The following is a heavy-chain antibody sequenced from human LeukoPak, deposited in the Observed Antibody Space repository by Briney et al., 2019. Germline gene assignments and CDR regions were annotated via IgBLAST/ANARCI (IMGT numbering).Heavy chain of an antibody. Sequence: ASAKVSCKASGYTFTSYDINWVRQATGQGLEWMGWMNPNSGNTGYAQKFQGRVTMTRNTSISTAYMELSSLRSEDTAVYYCARVLSKEYQLLSLPRRRYYYGMDVWGQGTTVTVSS. CDR3: ARVLSKEYQLLSLPRRRYYYGMDV. CDR1: GYTFTSYD. V-gene: IGHV1-8*01. CDR2: MNPNSGNT. J-gene: IGHJ6*02. D-gene: IGHD2-2*01.